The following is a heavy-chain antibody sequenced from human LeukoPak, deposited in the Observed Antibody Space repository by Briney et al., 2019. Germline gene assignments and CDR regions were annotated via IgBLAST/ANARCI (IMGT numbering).Heavy chain of an antibody. J-gene: IGHJ4*02. Sequence: ASVKVSCNASGYTFTGNYMHWVRQAPGQGLEWMGWINPNSGGTNYAQKFQGRVTMTRDTSISTAYMELSRLRFDDTAVYYCARAYYYDSSAYWELDYWGQGTLVTVSS. CDR3: ARAYYYDSSAYWELDY. D-gene: IGHD3-22*01. V-gene: IGHV1-2*02. CDR2: INPNSGGT. CDR1: GYTFTGNY.